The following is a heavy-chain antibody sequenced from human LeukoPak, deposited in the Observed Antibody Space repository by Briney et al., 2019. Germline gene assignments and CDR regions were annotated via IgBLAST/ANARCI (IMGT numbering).Heavy chain of an antibody. CDR3: ARGRTYSSSRPPTN. J-gene: IGHJ4*02. D-gene: IGHD6-13*01. V-gene: IGHV4-34*01. Sequence: SETLSLTCAVYGGSFSGYYWSWIRQPPGKGLEWSGEINHSGSTNYNPSLKNRVTISVDTSKNQFPLKLSSVTAADTAVYYCARGRTYSSSRPPTNWGQGTLVTVSS. CDR2: INHSGST. CDR1: GGSFSGYY.